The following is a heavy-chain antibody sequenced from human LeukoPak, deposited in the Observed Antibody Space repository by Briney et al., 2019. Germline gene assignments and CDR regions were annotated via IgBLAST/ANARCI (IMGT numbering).Heavy chain of an antibody. V-gene: IGHV3-21*01. CDR3: ARAFGHCSGGSCYSDY. CDR2: ISSSSSYI. J-gene: IGHJ4*02. D-gene: IGHD2-15*01. CDR1: GFTFSSYS. Sequence: GGSLRLSCVVSGFTFSSYSMNWVRQAPGKGLEWVSSISSSSSYIYYADSVKGRFTISRDNAKNSLYLQMNSLRAEDTAVYYCARAFGHCSGGSCYSDYWGQGTLVTVSS.